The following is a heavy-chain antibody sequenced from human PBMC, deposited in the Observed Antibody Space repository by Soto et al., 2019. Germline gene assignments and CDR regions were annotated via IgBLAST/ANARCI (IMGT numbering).Heavy chain of an antibody. D-gene: IGHD6-19*01. CDR2: INAGNGNT. Sequence: QVQLVQSGAEVKKPGASVKVSCKASGYTFTSYAIHWVRQAPGQRLEWMGWINAGNGNTKYSQKFQDRVTITRDTSVSTAYMELSSLRSEDTAVYYCARDLGGWPDYWGQGTLVTVSS. CDR3: ARDLGGWPDY. V-gene: IGHV1-3*01. CDR1: GYTFTSYA. J-gene: IGHJ4*02.